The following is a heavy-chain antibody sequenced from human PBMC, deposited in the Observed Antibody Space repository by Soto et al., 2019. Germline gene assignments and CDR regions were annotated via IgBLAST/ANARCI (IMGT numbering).Heavy chain of an antibody. CDR1: GGSISSYY. D-gene: IGHD5-12*01. J-gene: IGHJ4*02. CDR2: VFYSGHS. V-gene: IGHV4-59*08. Sequence: SETLSLTCTVSGGSISSYYWSWIRQPPGKGLEWIAYVFYSGHSDYNPSLKSRVTISVDTSKNQFSLKMSSVTAADTAVYYCATGVATTEWDSWGQGTLVTVSS. CDR3: ATGVATTEWDS.